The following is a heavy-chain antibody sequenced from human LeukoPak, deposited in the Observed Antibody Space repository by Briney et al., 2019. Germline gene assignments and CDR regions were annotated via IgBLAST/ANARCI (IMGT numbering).Heavy chain of an antibody. CDR3: ARLVIAVAGAFDY. Sequence: GPVKVSCKASGYTFTGYYMHWVRQVPGQGLEWMGWINPNSGGTNYAQKFQGRVTMTRDTSISTAYMELSRLRSDDTAVYYCARLVIAVAGAFDYWGQGTLVTVSS. CDR1: GYTFTGYY. CDR2: INPNSGGT. V-gene: IGHV1-2*02. D-gene: IGHD6-19*01. J-gene: IGHJ4*02.